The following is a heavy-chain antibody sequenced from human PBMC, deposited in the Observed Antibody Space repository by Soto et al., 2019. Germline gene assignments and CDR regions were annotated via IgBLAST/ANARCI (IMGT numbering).Heavy chain of an antibody. CDR1: GYTFTGYY. CDR2: ISPYNDDT. D-gene: IGHD3-22*01. CDR3: ARGGYYDSSGSRDYHYYGMNV. V-gene: IGHV1-2*02. Sequence: ASVKVSCKASGYTFTGYYMHWVRQAPGQGLEWLGWISPYNDDTKYAQKVQGRVFMTTDTSSKTAYLDLRSLRSDDTAVYYCARGGYYDSSGSRDYHYYGMNVWG. J-gene: IGHJ6*02.